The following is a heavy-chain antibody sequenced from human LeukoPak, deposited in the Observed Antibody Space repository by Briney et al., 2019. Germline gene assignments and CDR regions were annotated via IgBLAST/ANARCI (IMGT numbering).Heavy chain of an antibody. CDR2: IYYSGST. CDR3: ARSLQGLGAFDI. CDR1: GGSISSSSYY. D-gene: IGHD3/OR15-3a*01. Sequence: SETLSLTCTVSGGSISSSSYYWGWIRQPPGKGLEWIGSIYYSGSTYYNPSLKSRLTISEDTSKNQFSLKLSSVTAADTAVYYCARSLQGLGAFDIWGQGTMVTVSS. J-gene: IGHJ3*02. V-gene: IGHV4-39*01.